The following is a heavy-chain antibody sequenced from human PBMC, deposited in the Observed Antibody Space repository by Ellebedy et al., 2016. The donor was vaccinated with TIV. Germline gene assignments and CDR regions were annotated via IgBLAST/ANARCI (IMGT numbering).Heavy chain of an antibody. CDR3: ASAPNQDFYDY. J-gene: IGHJ4*02. V-gene: IGHV4-59*01. CDR1: GGSISSYY. CDR2: IYYSGST. Sequence: MPSETLSLTCTVSGGSISSYYWSWIRQPPGKGLEWIGYIYYSGSTNYNPSLKSRVTISVDTSKNQVSLRLSSVTAADTAVYYCASAPNQDFYDYWGRGILVTVSS.